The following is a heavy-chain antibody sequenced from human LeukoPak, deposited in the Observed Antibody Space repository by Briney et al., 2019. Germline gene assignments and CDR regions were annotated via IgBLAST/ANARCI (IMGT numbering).Heavy chain of an antibody. Sequence: PGGTLRLSCAASGFPFEDYGMSWARQAPGKGLEWVSGINWNGGSTGYADSVKCRFSISRDNAKNSLYLQMNSLRAEDTALYYCARGESGTEFDYWGQGTLVTVSS. D-gene: IGHD1-7*01. CDR2: INWNGGST. V-gene: IGHV3-20*04. CDR3: ARGESGTEFDY. CDR1: GFPFEDYG. J-gene: IGHJ4*02.